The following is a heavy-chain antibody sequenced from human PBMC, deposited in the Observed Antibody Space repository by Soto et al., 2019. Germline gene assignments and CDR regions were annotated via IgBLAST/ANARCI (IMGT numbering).Heavy chain of an antibody. D-gene: IGHD2-8*01. Sequence: GGSLRLSCAASGFTFSSYGMHWVLQAPGKWLEWVAVISYDGSNKYYADSVKGRFTISRDNSKNTLYLQMNSLRDEETAVYYCAKLPGRYCTNGVCYSQPYYYYGMDVWGQGTTVTVSS. CDR3: AKLPGRYCTNGVCYSQPYYYYGMDV. V-gene: IGHV3-30*18. J-gene: IGHJ6*02. CDR1: GFTFSSYG. CDR2: ISYDGSNK.